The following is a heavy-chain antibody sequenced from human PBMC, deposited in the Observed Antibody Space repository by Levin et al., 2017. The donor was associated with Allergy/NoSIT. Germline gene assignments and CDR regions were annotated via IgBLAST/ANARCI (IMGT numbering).Heavy chain of an antibody. CDR3: AANYSMAV. J-gene: IGHJ6*03. CDR2: FYTRGST. CDR1: GVSISRGDYY. Sequence: SETLSLTCTVSGVSISRGDYYWSWIRQPAGKGLEWLGRFYTRGSTYYNPSLKGRVTISVDTSKNQFYLNLSSVTAADTAVYYCAANYSMAVWGKGTTVTVSS. V-gene: IGHV4-61*02.